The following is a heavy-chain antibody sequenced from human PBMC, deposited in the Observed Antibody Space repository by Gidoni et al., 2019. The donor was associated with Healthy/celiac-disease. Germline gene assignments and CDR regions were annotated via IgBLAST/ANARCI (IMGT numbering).Heavy chain of an antibody. D-gene: IGHD6-19*01. CDR2: IGTAGDT. V-gene: IGHV3-13*01. Sequence: EVQLVESGGGLVQPGGSLRLSCAASGFTFSSYDMHWVRQATGKGLEWVSAIGTAGDTYYPGSVKGRFTISRENAKNSLYLQMNSLRAGDTAVYYCARVSSSGWYGYGMDVWGQGTTVTVSS. CDR3: ARVSSSGWYGYGMDV. J-gene: IGHJ6*02. CDR1: GFTFSSYD.